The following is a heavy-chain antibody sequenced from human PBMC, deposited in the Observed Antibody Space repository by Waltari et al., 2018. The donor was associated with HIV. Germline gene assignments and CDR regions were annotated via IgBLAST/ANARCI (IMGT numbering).Heavy chain of an antibody. V-gene: IGHV4-34*01. CDR1: GGSFSGYY. J-gene: IGHJ3*02. CDR2: INHSGST. Sequence: QVQLQQWGAGLLKPSETLSLPCAVYGGSFSGYYWSWIRQPPGKGLEWIGEINHSGSTNYNPSLKSRVTISVDTSKNQFSLKLSSVTAADTAVYYCARGAPDAFDIWGQGTMVTVSS. CDR3: ARGAPDAFDI.